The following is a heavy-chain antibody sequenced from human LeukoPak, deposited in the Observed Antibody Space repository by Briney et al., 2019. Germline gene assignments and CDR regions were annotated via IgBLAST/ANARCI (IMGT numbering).Heavy chain of an antibody. V-gene: IGHV1-8*01. CDR3: ARGKVVVAATPVMRYYGMDV. CDR1: GYTFTSYD. CDR2: MNPNSGNT. J-gene: IGHJ6*02. Sequence: ASVKVSCKASGYTFTSYDISWVRQATGQGLEWTGWMNPNSGNTGYAQKFQGRVTMTRNTSISTAYMELSSLRSEDTAVYYCARGKVVVAATPVMRYYGMDVWGQGTTVTVSS. D-gene: IGHD2-15*01.